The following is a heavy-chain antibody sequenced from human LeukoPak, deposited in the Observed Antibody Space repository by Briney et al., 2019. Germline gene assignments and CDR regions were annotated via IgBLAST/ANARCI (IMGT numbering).Heavy chain of an antibody. Sequence: PSETPSLTCTVSGGSISSHYWSWIRQPPGEGLEWIGYIYYSGSTNYSPSLKSRVTTSVDTSKNQFSLRLSSVTAADTAVYYCARYYCDSSGYSYYFDYWGQGILVTVSS. CDR2: IYYSGST. CDR1: GGSISSHY. J-gene: IGHJ4*02. V-gene: IGHV4-59*08. D-gene: IGHD3-22*01. CDR3: ARYYCDSSGYSYYFDY.